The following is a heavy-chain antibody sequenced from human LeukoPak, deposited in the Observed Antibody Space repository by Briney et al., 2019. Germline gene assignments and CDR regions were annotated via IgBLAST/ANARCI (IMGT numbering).Heavy chain of an antibody. Sequence: ASVKVSCKASGYTFTGYYMHWVRQAPGQGLEWMGWINPNSGGTNYAQKFQGWVTMTRDTSISTAYMELSRLRSDDTAVYYCARDRGSSGWDTPYYYYGMDVWGKETTVTVSS. CDR1: GYTFTGYY. D-gene: IGHD6-19*01. CDR3: ARDRGSSGWDTPYYYYGMDV. J-gene: IGHJ6*04. CDR2: INPNSGGT. V-gene: IGHV1-2*04.